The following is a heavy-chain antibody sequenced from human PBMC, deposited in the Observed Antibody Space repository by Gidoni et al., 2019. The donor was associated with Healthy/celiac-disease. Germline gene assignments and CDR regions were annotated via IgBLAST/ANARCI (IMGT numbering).Heavy chain of an antibody. CDR1: GGTFSSYA. CDR3: ARVPGHDAFDI. Sequence: QVQLGQSGAEVKKPGSSVKVACKASGGTFSSYAISWVRQAPGQGLEGMGRSLPILGIANYAQKFQGRVTITADKSTSTAYMELSSLRSEDTAVYYCARVPGHDAFDIWGQGTMVTVSS. V-gene: IGHV1-69*04. CDR2: SLPILGIA. J-gene: IGHJ3*02.